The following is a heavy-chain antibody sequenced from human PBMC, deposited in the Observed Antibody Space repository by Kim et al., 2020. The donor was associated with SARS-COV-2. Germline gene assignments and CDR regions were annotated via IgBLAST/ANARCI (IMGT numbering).Heavy chain of an antibody. J-gene: IGHJ6*02. CDR3: ARAGGWGDYGMDV. Sequence: YNPALKSGVTISVDRSKNQFSLKLSSVAAADTAVNYCARAGGWGDYGMDVWGQGTTVTVFS. D-gene: IGHD3-16*01. V-gene: IGHV4-30-2*01.